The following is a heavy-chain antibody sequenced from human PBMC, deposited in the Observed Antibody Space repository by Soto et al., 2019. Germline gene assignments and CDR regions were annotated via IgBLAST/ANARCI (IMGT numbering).Heavy chain of an antibody. V-gene: IGHV4-39*01. CDR3: ARLRYCTSGVCDYFDY. J-gene: IGHJ4*02. Sequence: SETLSLTCTVSGGSISSSNYFWGWIRQPPGKGLEWIGNIYYTGSTYYNPSLKSRVTISVDTSKNQFSLRLSSVTAADTAVYYCARLRYCTSGVCDYFDYWGQGTLVTVSS. D-gene: IGHD2-8*01. CDR2: IYYTGST. CDR1: GGSISSSNYF.